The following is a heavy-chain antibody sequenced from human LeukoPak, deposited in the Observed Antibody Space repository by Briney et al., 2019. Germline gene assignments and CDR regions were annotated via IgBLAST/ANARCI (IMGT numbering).Heavy chain of an antibody. D-gene: IGHD6-13*01. CDR3: ARVRSVMGQQQLVRLSNCSNWFDP. CDR1: GYTFTSYG. Sequence: GASVKVSCKASGYTFTSYGISWVRQAPGQGLEWMGWISAYNGNTNYAQKLQGRVTMTTDTSTSTAYMELRSLRSDDTAVYYCARVRSVMGQQQLVRLSNCSNWFDPWGQGTLVTVFS. J-gene: IGHJ5*02. CDR2: ISAYNGNT. V-gene: IGHV1-18*01.